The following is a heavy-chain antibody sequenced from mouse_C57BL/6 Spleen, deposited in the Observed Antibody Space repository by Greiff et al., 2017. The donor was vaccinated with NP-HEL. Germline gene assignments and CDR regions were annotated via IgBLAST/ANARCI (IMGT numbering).Heavy chain of an antibody. CDR1: GYAFSSYW. CDR3: ARGSNYVEYFDY. J-gene: IGHJ2*01. V-gene: IGHV1-80*01. D-gene: IGHD2-5*01. CDR2: IYPGDGDT. Sequence: QVQLQQSGAELVKPGASVKISCKASGYAFSSYWMNWVKQRPGKGLEWIGQIYPGDGDTNYNGKFKGKATLTADKSSSTAYMQLSSLTSEDSAVYFCARGSNYVEYFDYWGQGTTLTVSS.